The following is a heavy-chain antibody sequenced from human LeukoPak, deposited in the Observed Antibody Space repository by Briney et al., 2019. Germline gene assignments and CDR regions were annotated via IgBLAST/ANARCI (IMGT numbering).Heavy chain of an antibody. CDR3: ARDSGYCSSTGCYYFDY. V-gene: IGHV1-2*02. CDR2: INPNSGDT. D-gene: IGHD2-2*01. CDR1: GYTITGYY. J-gene: IGHJ4*02. Sequence: ASVKVSCKASGYTITGYYMHWVRQAPGQGLEWMGWINPNSGDTNYAQRFQGRVTMTRDTSISTAYMDLSRLRSDDTAVYYCARDSGYCSSTGCYYFDYWGQGTLVTVSS.